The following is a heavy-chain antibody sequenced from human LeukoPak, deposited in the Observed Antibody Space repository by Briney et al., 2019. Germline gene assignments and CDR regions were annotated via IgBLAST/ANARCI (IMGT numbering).Heavy chain of an antibody. V-gene: IGHV4-34*01. CDR1: GGSFSGYY. CDR3: ARGVSDQN. Sequence: SETLSLTCAVYGGSFSGYYWSWIRQSPGKGLEWVGEISHSGSTYYNPSLKSRVTISLDTSKNQFSLKLTSVTAADTAVYYCARGVSDQNWGQGTLVTVSS. J-gene: IGHJ4*02. CDR2: ISHSGST.